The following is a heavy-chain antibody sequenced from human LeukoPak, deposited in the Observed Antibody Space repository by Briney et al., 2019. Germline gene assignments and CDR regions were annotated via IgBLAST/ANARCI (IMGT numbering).Heavy chain of an antibody. V-gene: IGHV3-30*02. CDR3: AKDGVLGGDYEGYFDL. J-gene: IGHJ2*01. CDR1: GFTFSSYG. Sequence: GGSLRLSCAASGFTFSSYGMHWVRQAPGKGLEWVAFIRYDGSNKYYADSVKGRFTISRDNSKNTLYLQMNSLRAEDTAVYYCAKDGVLGGDYEGYFDLWGHGTLVTVSS. D-gene: IGHD2-21*02. CDR2: IRYDGSNK.